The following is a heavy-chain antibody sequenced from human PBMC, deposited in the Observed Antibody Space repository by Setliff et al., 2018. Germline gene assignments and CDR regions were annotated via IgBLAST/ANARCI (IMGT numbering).Heavy chain of an antibody. D-gene: IGHD6-19*01. V-gene: IGHV4-61*02. Sequence: SETLSLTCTVSGGSISSDVYYWSWIRQPAGKGLEWIGRIYTSGSTNYNPSLKSRVTMSVDTSKNQFSLKLSSVTAADTAVYYCAREQWLDPPGYFYMDVWAKGTTVTVSS. CDR1: GGSISSDVYY. CDR3: AREQWLDPPGYFYMDV. J-gene: IGHJ6*03. CDR2: IYTSGST.